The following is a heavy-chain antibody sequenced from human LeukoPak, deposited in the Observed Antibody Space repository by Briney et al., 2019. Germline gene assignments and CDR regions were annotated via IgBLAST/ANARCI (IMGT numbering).Heavy chain of an antibody. CDR1: GFTFSSYG. D-gene: IGHD3-16*01. J-gene: IGHJ4*02. V-gene: IGHV3-30*18. CDR2: ISYDGSNK. Sequence: GGSLRLSCAASGFTFSSYGMHWVRQAPGKGLEWVAVISYDGSNKYYADSVKGRFTISRDNSKNTLYLQMSSLRAEDTAVYYCAKETATGGSVDYWGQGTLVTVSS. CDR3: AKETATGGSVDY.